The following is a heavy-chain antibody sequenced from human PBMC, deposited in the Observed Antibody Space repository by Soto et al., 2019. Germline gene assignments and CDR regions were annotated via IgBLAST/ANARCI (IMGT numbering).Heavy chain of an antibody. CDR2: INAGNGNT. Sequence: ASVKVSCKASGYTFTSYAMHWVRQAPGQRLEWMGWINAGNGNTKYSQKFQGRVTITRDTSASTAYMELSSLRSEDTAVYYCARDGITMVRGVVDWFDPWGQGTLVTVSS. V-gene: IGHV1-3*01. CDR3: ARDGITMVRGVVDWFDP. D-gene: IGHD3-10*01. CDR1: GYTFTSYA. J-gene: IGHJ5*02.